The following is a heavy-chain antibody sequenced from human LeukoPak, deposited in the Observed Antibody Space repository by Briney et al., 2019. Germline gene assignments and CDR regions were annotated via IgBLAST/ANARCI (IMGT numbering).Heavy chain of an antibody. D-gene: IGHD3-10*01. CDR1: GGSFTAFY. CDR3: ARRLGRKFGERFYYYHYMDV. J-gene: IGHJ6*03. Sequence: SETLSLNCTVYGGSFTAFYWSWIRQPPGKGLEWVGEVHHSGTTNYNPSLKSRVTISVDTSKNQFSLRLSSVTATDTAVYYCARRLGRKFGERFYYYHYMDVWGKGTTVTISS. V-gene: IGHV4-34*01. CDR2: VHHSGTT.